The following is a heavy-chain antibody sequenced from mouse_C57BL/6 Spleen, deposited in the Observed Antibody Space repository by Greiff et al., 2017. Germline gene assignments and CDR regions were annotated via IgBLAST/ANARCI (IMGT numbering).Heavy chain of an antibody. CDR3: TRGYGSSHYCDD. V-gene: IGHV14-4*01. CDR1: GFNIKDDY. J-gene: IGHJ2*01. Sequence: VQLQQSGAELVRPGASVKLSCTASGFNIKDDYMHWVKQRPEQGLEWIGWIDPENGDTEYASKFQGKATIAADPSSNTAYLQLSSLTSEDTAVYYCTRGYGSSHYCDDWGQGTTLTVSS. D-gene: IGHD1-1*01. CDR2: IDPENGDT.